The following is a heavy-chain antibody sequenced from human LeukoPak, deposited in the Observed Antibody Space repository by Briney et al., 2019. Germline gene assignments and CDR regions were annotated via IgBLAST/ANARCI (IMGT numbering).Heavy chain of an antibody. CDR3: ARQAVILGYCSSTSCYDHWLDP. D-gene: IGHD2-2*01. V-gene: IGHV1-69*05. Sequence: ASVKVSCKASGGTFSSYAISWVRQAPGQGLEWMGGIIPIFGTANYAQKFQGRVTITTDESTSTAYMELSSLRSEDTAVYYCARQAVILGYCSSTSCYDHWLDPWGQGTLVTVSS. CDR2: IIPIFGTA. CDR1: GGTFSSYA. J-gene: IGHJ5*02.